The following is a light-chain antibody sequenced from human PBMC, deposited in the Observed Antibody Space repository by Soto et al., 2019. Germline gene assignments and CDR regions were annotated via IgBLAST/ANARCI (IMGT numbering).Light chain of an antibody. V-gene: IGLV2-11*01. CDR3: SSYVGSNTLV. CDR1: SGDVGYYNY. J-gene: IGLJ2*01. Sequence: QSALTQPRSVSGSPGQSVTISCTGTSGDVGYYNYVSWYQQHPGKAPKVMIYDVTERPSGVPDRFSGSKSGNMASLTISGLQTEDEADYYCSSYVGSNTLVFGGGTKLTVL. CDR2: DVT.